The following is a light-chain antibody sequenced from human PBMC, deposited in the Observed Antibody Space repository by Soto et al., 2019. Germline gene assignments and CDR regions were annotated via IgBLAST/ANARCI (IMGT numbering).Light chain of an antibody. Sequence: EIVMTQSPATLSVSPGEGATLSCRASENVDTNLAWYQHKPGQAPRLLIYGASTRAAGVPARFSGSGSGTEFTLTISSLQSEDFAVYYCQQYHDWPLTFGGGTKVDI. CDR1: ENVDTN. J-gene: IGKJ4*01. CDR3: QQYHDWPLT. CDR2: GAS. V-gene: IGKV3-15*01.